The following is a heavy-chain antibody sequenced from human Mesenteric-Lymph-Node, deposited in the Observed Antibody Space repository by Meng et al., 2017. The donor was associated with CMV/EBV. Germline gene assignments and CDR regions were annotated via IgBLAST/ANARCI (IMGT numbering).Heavy chain of an antibody. Sequence: VGSLRLSCAASGFTVSSNYMTWVRQAPGKGLEWVSVIYSGGTTYNADSVKGRFTISRDNSKNTVYLQMNSLRAEDTAVYYCARDSVDTATYGAFDIWGQGTMVTVSS. CDR3: ARDSVDTATYGAFDI. CDR2: IYSGGTT. V-gene: IGHV3-53*05. CDR1: GFTVSSNY. J-gene: IGHJ3*02. D-gene: IGHD5-18*01.